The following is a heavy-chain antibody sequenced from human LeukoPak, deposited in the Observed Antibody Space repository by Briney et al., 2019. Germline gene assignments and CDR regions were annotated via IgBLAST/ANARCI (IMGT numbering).Heavy chain of an antibody. V-gene: IGHV4-59*01. J-gene: IGHJ4*02. Sequence: SETLSLTCTVSGGSIRSYYWSWIRQPPGQGLEWIGYISYSGSTNYNPSLKSRVTISVDTPKNQFSLQLSSVTAADTAVYYCARGGWQQFPYYFDYWGQGTLVTVSS. CDR2: ISYSGST. D-gene: IGHD5-24*01. CDR3: ARGGWQQFPYYFDY. CDR1: GGSIRSYY.